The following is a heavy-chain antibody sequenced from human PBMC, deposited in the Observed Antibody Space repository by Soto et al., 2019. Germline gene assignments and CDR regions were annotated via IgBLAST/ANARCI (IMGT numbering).Heavy chain of an antibody. D-gene: IGHD4-4*01. Sequence: QVQLQESGPGLVKPSQTLSLTCTVSGGSISSGGYYWSWIRQHPGKGLEWIGYIYYSGSTYYNPSLKSRVTISVDTSKNQFSLKLSSVTAADTAVYYCARDHFDYSNYVNWFDPWGQGTLVTVSS. CDR2: IYYSGST. J-gene: IGHJ5*02. V-gene: IGHV4-31*03. CDR3: ARDHFDYSNYVNWFDP. CDR1: GGSISSGGYY.